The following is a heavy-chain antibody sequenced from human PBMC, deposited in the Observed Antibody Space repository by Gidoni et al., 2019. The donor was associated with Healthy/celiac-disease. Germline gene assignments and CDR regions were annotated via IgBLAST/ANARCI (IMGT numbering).Heavy chain of an antibody. J-gene: IGHJ6*02. Sequence: QVQLVESGGGLVKPGGSLRLSCAASGFTFSDYYLSWIRQAPGKGLEWVSYISSSSSYTNYADSVKGRFTISRDNAKNSLYLQMNSLRAEDTAVYYCARDTRSSGATIYYYYGMDVWGQGTTVTVSS. D-gene: IGHD6-19*01. V-gene: IGHV3-11*06. CDR1: GFTFSDYY. CDR3: ARDTRSSGATIYYYYGMDV. CDR2: ISSSSSYT.